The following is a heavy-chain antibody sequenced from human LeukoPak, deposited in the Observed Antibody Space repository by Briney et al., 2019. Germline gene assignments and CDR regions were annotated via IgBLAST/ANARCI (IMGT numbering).Heavy chain of an antibody. Sequence: ASVKVSCKASGGTFSSYAISWMRQAPGQGLAWMGGIIPMFGTTNYALKFQGRVTITADESTSTAYMELSSLRSEDTAVYYCARVTQRDSNLYGMDVWGQGTTVTVSS. CDR1: GGTFSSYA. J-gene: IGHJ6*02. V-gene: IGHV1-69*13. CDR2: IIPMFGTT. CDR3: ARVTQRDSNLYGMDV. D-gene: IGHD4-11*01.